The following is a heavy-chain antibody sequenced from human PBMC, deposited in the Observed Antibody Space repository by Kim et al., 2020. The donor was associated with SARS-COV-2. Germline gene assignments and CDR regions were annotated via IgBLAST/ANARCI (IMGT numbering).Heavy chain of an antibody. CDR1: GYTFTNYG. V-gene: IGHV1-18*01. Sequence: ASVKVSCKASGYTFTNYGVSWVRQAPGQGLEWMGWISLYNDKTKYAQKFQGRVTLTADTSTSTAYMELRSLRSDDTALYYCARDASKYCSRTSCYSGYYYYGMDVWGQGTTVTVSS. D-gene: IGHD2-2*01. J-gene: IGHJ6*02. CDR2: ISLYNDKT. CDR3: ARDASKYCSRTSCYSGYYYYGMDV.